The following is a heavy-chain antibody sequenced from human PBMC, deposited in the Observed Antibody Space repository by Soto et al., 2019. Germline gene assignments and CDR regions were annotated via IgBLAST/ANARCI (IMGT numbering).Heavy chain of an antibody. Sequence: EVQLVESGGGLVQPGGSLRLSCAASGFTFSSYEMNWVRQAPGKGLEWVSYISSSGSTIYYADSVKGRFTISRDNAKKSLYLQMNSLRAEDTAVYYCARAGKKNYYYYYYGMDVWGQGTTVTVSS. J-gene: IGHJ6*02. D-gene: IGHD3-10*01. CDR2: ISSSGSTI. V-gene: IGHV3-48*03. CDR3: ARAGKKNYYYYYYGMDV. CDR1: GFTFSSYE.